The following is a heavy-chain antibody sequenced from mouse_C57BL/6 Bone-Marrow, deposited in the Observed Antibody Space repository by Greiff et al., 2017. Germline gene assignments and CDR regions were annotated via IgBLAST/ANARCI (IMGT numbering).Heavy chain of an antibody. V-gene: IGHV1-69*01. CDR2: IDPSDSYT. J-gene: IGHJ1*03. CDR3: ARGPYDCNYVYWYFDV. D-gene: IGHD2-3*01. CDR1: GYTFTSYW. Sequence: QVQLKQPGAELVMPGASVKLSCKASGYTFTSYWMHWVKQRPGQGLEWIGEIDPSDSYTNYNQKFKGKSTLTVDKSSSTAYMQLSSLTSEDSAVYYCARGPYDCNYVYWYFDVWGTGTTVTVSS.